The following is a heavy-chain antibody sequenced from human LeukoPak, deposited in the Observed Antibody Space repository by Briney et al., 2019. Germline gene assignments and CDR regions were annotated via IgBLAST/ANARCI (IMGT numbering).Heavy chain of an antibody. J-gene: IGHJ5*02. Sequence: GESLKISCKGSGYRFGDYWIGWVRQMPGKGLEWMGVIYPDDSDTRYSPSFQGQVTISADKSIGTAYLQWSSLKASDTAMYYCGRRTGLRTFDPWGQGTLVTVSS. CDR3: GRRTGLRTFDP. V-gene: IGHV5-51*01. CDR2: IYPDDSDT. CDR1: GYRFGDYW. D-gene: IGHD3/OR15-3a*01.